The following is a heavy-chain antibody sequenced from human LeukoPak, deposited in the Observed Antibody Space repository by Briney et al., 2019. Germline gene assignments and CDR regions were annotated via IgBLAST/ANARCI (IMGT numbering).Heavy chain of an antibody. Sequence: ASVKVSCKASGGTFSSYAISWVRQAPGQGLEWMGGIIPIFGTANYAQKFQGRVTITADKSTSTAYMELSSLRSEDTAAYYCATASSPYGSGVPNWFDPWGQGTLVTVSS. J-gene: IGHJ5*02. V-gene: IGHV1-69*06. CDR2: IIPIFGTA. CDR3: ATASSPYGSGVPNWFDP. D-gene: IGHD3-10*01. CDR1: GGTFSSYA.